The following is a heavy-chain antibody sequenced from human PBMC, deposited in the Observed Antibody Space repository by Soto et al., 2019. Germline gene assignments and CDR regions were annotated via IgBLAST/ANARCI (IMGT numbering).Heavy chain of an antibody. V-gene: IGHV2-5*02. CDR1: GFSLSTSGVG. CDR3: AHRPSYCSGGSCYSGFDY. CDR2: MYWDDDK. Sequence: SGPTLVNPTQTLTLTCTFSGFSLSTSGVGVGWIRQPPGKALEWLALMYWDDDKRYSPSLKSRLTITKDTSKNQVVLTMTNMDPVDTATYYCAHRPSYCSGGSCYSGFDYWGQGALVTVSS. D-gene: IGHD2-15*01. J-gene: IGHJ4*02.